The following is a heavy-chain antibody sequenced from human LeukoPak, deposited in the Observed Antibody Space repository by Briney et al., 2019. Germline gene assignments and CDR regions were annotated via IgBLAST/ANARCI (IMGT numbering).Heavy chain of an antibody. V-gene: IGHV4-59*02. CDR3: ARIPGLAYYYGMDV. CDR2: MYYSGSI. J-gene: IGHJ6*02. CDR1: GGSVSRYY. D-gene: IGHD3/OR15-3a*01. Sequence: SETLSLTRAVSGGSVSRYYWSWIRQPPGKGLEWSGYMYYSGSINYNPSLKSRVTISLDTSKNQFSLKLNSVTAADTAVYYCARIPGLAYYYGMDVWGQGTTVTVSS.